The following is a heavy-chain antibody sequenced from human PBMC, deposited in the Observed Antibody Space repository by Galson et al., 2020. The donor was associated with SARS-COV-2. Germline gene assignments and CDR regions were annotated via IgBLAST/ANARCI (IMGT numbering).Heavy chain of an antibody. J-gene: IGHJ4*02. CDR3: TKLGRQSWYHYDSSGRIDY. D-gene: IGHD3-22*01. CDR1: GFTFGDDA. CDR2: IKSISYGGTT. V-gene: IGHV3-49*03. Sequence: SLKISCTGSGFTFGDDAVGWFRQAPGKGLEWVGLIKSISYGGTTEYAASLKGRFTISRDDSKSIAYLQMNSLKAEDTAVYYCTKLGRQSWYHYDSSGRIDYWGQGTLVTVSS.